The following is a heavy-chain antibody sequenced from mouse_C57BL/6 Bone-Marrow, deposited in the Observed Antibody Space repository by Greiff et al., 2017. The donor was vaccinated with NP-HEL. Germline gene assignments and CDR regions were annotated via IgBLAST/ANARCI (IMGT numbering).Heavy chain of an antibody. CDR1: GYTFTDYY. Sequence: QVQLKQSGPELVKPGASVKISCKASGYTFTDYYINWVKQRPGQGLEWIGWIFPGSGSTYYNEKFKGKATLTVDKSSSTAYMLLSSLTSEDSAVYFCARRAVVATDYFDYWGQGTTLTVSS. V-gene: IGHV1-75*01. D-gene: IGHD1-1*01. CDR2: IFPGSGST. CDR3: ARRAVVATDYFDY. J-gene: IGHJ2*01.